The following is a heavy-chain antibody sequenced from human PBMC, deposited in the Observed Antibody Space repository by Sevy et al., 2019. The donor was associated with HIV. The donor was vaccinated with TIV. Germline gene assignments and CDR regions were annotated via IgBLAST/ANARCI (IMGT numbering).Heavy chain of an antibody. V-gene: IGHV3-7*01. CDR2: IKEDGSAK. J-gene: IGHJ1*01. CDR3: ASDCPGYCGYAH. Sequence: GGSLRLSCAASGFTFSTYWMTWVRQAPGQGLEWVANIKEDGSAKYYVDSVKGRFTISRDNAKNSLYLQVNNLRAEDTAVYYCASDCPGYCGYAHWGQGTLVTVSS. D-gene: IGHD5-12*01. CDR1: GFTFSTYW.